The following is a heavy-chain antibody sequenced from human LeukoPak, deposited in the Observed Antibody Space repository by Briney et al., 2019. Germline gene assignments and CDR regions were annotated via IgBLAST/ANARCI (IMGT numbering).Heavy chain of an antibody. CDR2: IGITSEYI. V-gene: IGHV3-23*01. D-gene: IGHD4-17*01. CDR3: AKDPNGDYVGAFDT. Sequence: GGSLRLSCAASGFTITAYAMSWVRQSPGKGLEWVSGIGITSEYIHYADSVKGRFTISRDNSKNTVYLEMSSLRAEDAAVYYCAKDPNGDYVGAFDTWGQGTMVIDSS. J-gene: IGHJ3*02. CDR1: GFTITAYA.